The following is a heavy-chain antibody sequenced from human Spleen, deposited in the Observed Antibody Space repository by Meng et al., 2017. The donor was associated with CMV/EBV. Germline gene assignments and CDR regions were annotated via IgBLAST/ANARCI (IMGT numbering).Heavy chain of an antibody. CDR2: ISSNGGST. CDR3: ARELGYCSSTSCPFDY. Sequence: GGSLRLSCAGTGFTFSSYAMHWVRQAPGKGLEYVSGISSNGGSTYYADSVKGRFTISRDNSKNTLYLQMGSLRAEDTAVYYCARELGYCSSTSCPFDYWGQGTLVTVSS. D-gene: IGHD2-2*01. J-gene: IGHJ4*02. V-gene: IGHV3-64*02. CDR1: GFTFSSYA.